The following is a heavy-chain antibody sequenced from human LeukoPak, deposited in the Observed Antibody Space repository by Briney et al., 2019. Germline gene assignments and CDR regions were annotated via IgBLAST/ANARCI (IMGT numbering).Heavy chain of an antibody. J-gene: IGHJ4*02. V-gene: IGHV1-3*03. Sequence: GASVKVSCKASGYTFSNYAMHWVRQAPGQRPEWLAWINPANGYARYSQDLQGRLIITRDTSASTAYMELSSLRSEDMAMYYCAIRDGHTDHWGQGTLVTVSS. CDR2: INPANGYA. CDR1: GYTFSNYA. CDR3: AIRDGHTDH. D-gene: IGHD5-24*01.